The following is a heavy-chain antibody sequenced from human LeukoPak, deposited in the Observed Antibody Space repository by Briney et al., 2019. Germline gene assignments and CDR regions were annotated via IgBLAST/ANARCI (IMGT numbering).Heavy chain of an antibody. CDR1: GFTFSSFR. CDR3: ARDGIRYCSSTSCFVLGQYFDL. V-gene: IGHV3-7*01. CDR2: IKQDGSVK. J-gene: IGHJ2*01. Sequence: PGGSLRLSCAASGFTFSSFRMSWVRQAPGKGLEWVANIKQDGSVKYYVDYVKGRFNISRDNAKNSLYLQMNSLRAEDTAVYYCARDGIRYCSSTSCFVLGQYFDLWGRGTLVTVSS. D-gene: IGHD2-2*01.